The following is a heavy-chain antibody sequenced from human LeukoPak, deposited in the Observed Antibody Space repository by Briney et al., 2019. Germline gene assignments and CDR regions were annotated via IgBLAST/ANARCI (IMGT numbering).Heavy chain of an antibody. J-gene: IGHJ4*02. CDR2: ISNSGSTI. V-gene: IGHV3-48*01. CDR3: NVRWGPNSDY. Sequence: HPGGTLRLSCVVSGFTFSSYSMSWIRQAPGKGLEWVSYISNSGSTIYYADSVKGRFTISRDNSKNTLYLHMNSLRAEDTAVYYCNVRWGPNSDYWGQGTLVTVSS. D-gene: IGHD7-27*01. CDR1: GFTFSSYS.